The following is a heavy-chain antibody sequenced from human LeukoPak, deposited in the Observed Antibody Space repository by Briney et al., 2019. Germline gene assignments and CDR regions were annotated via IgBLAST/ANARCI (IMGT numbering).Heavy chain of an antibody. CDR3: AKDNGGDYYDSSGYYNA. D-gene: IGHD3-22*01. J-gene: IGHJ5*02. Sequence: GGSLRLSCAASGFTFDDYAMHWVRRAPGKGLEWVSGISWNSGSIGYADSVRGRFTISRDNAKNSLYLQMNSLRAEDTALYYCAKDNGGDYYDSSGYYNAWGQGTLVTVSS. CDR2: ISWNSGSI. V-gene: IGHV3-9*01. CDR1: GFTFDDYA.